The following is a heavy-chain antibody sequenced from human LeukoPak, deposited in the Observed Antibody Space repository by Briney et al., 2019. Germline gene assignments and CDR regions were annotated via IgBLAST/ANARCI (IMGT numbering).Heavy chain of an antibody. V-gene: IGHV4-39*01. CDR2: MYYSGST. CDR1: GASISSSSYY. D-gene: IGHD3-22*01. Sequence: PSETLSLTCSVSGASISSSSYYWGWIRQLPGKGLEWIGSMYYSGSTYYNPSLKSRVTISVDTSKNQFSLKLSSVTAADTAVYYCARHRESSGYYFYYFDYWGQGTLVTVSS. J-gene: IGHJ4*02. CDR3: ARHRESSGYYFYYFDY.